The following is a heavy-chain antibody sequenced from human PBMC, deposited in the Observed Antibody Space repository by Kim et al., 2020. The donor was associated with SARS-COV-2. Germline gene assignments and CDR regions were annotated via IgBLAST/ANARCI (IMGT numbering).Heavy chain of an antibody. CDR2: ISSSSSYI. CDR3: ARTKRGVTMVRGVIIRLFDY. D-gene: IGHD3-10*01. J-gene: IGHJ4*02. V-gene: IGHV3-21*01. Sequence: GGSLRLSCAASGFTFSSYSMNWVRQAPGKGLEWVSSISSSSSYIYYADSVKGRFTISRDNAKNSLYLQMNSLRAEDTAVYYCARTKRGVTMVRGVIIRLFDYWGQGTLVTVSS. CDR1: GFTFSSYS.